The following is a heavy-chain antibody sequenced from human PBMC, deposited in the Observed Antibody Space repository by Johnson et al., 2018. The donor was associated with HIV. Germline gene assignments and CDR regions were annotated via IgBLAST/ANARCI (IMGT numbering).Heavy chain of an antibody. Sequence: MMLVESGGGLVQPGGSLRLSCAASGFTVSSNYMTWVRQAPGKGLEWVSVIYSGGSTYYADSVKGRSTISSDNSKNTPYLQMNSRRAEDTAVYYCARHNAFDIWGQGTMVTVSS. V-gene: IGHV3-66*04. CDR1: GFTVSSNY. CDR2: IYSGGST. CDR3: ARHNAFDI. J-gene: IGHJ3*02.